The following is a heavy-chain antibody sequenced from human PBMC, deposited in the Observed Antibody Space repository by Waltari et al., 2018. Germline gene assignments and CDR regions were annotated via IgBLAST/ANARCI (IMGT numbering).Heavy chain of an antibody. Sequence: QLQLQESGPGLVKPSETLSLTCTVSDGSISSSTYYWGWIRQPPGKGLEWIGSIYYSGSTYYNPSLKSRVTISVDTSKNQFSLKLSSVTAAGTAVYYCARQYRYCSGGSCYSSGWFDPWGQGTLVTVSS. CDR2: IYYSGST. J-gene: IGHJ5*02. D-gene: IGHD2-15*01. CDR3: ARQYRYCSGGSCYSSGWFDP. V-gene: IGHV4-39*01. CDR1: DGSISSSTYY.